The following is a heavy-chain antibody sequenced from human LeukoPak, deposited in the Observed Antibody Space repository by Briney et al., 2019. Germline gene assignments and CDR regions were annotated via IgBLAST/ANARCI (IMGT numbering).Heavy chain of an antibody. CDR3: ATRGCSGGTCYLDY. J-gene: IGHJ4*02. CDR1: GGSISSGDYY. D-gene: IGHD2-15*01. V-gene: IGHV4-30-4*01. CDR2: IYYSGST. Sequence: SETLSLTCTVSGGSISSGDYYWSWIRQPPGKGLEWIGYIYYSGSTYYNPSLKSRVTISIDTSKNQFSLKLSSVTAADTAVYYCATRGCSGGTCYLDYWGQGTLVTVSS.